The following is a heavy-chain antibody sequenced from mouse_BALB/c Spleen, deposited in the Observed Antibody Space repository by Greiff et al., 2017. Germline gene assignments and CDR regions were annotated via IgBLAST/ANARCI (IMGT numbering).Heavy chain of an antibody. D-gene: IGHD2-2*01. CDR2: ISSGGSYT. CDR3: AREDYGYDGRFAY. J-gene: IGHJ3*01. CDR1: GFTFSSYA. V-gene: IGHV5-9-4*01. Sequence: EVQVVESGGGLVKPGGSLKLSCAASGFTFSSYAMSWVRQSPEKRLEWVAEISSGGSYTYYPDTVTGRFTISRDNAKNTLYLEMSSLRSEDTAMYYCAREDYGYDGRFAYWGQGTLVTVSA.